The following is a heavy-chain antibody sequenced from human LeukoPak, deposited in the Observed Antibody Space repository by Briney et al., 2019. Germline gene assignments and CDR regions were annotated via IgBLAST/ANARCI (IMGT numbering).Heavy chain of an antibody. V-gene: IGHV1-18*01. CDR1: GYSFTSYG. CDR2: ISAYNGNT. Sequence: ASVKVSCKASGYSFTSYGISWVRQAPGQGLEWMGWISAYNGNTNYAQKLQGRVTMTTDTSTSTAYMELRSLRSDDTAVYYCARDRMGYCSSTSCRTGAFDIWGQGTMVTVSS. D-gene: IGHD2-2*01. J-gene: IGHJ3*02. CDR3: ARDRMGYCSSTSCRTGAFDI.